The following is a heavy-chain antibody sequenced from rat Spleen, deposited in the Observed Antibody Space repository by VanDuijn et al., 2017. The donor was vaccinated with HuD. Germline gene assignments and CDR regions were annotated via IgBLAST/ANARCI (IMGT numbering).Heavy chain of an antibody. D-gene: IGHD2-2*01. J-gene: IGHJ1*01. CDR1: GFTFSDYG. CDR3: ARAGYLRDWYFDF. Sequence: EVQLVESGGGLVQPGRSLKLSCAASGFTFSDYGVAWVRQAPTTGLEWVATLSNGASSGHSGTYYPDSVKCRFTISRDNAKSTLYLQMDSLRSEDTATYYCARAGYLRDWYFDFWGPGTMVTVSS. V-gene: IGHV5-29*01. CDR2: LSNGASSGHSGT.